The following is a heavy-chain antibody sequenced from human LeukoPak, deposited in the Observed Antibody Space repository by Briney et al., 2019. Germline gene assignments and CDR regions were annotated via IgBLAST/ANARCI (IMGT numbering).Heavy chain of an antibody. CDR3: ARQTLRSVDFDY. V-gene: IGHV5-10-1*01. CDR2: IDPSDSYT. Sequence: GESLKISCKGSGYSFTIYWISWVRQMPGKGLGWMGRIDPSDSYTNYSPSFQGHVTISADKSISTAYLQWSSLKASDITMYYCARQTLRSVDFDYWGQGTLVTVSS. CDR1: GYSFTIYW. J-gene: IGHJ4*02. D-gene: IGHD5-12*01.